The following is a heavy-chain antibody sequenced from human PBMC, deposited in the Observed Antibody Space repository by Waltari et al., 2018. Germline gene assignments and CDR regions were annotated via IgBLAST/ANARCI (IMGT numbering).Heavy chain of an antibody. V-gene: IGHV1-2*02. J-gene: IGHJ4*02. D-gene: IGHD2-2*01. CDR1: GYTFTGYY. Sequence: QVQLVQSGAEVKKPGASVKVSCKASGYTFTGYYMHWVRQAPGQGLEWMGWINPNSGGTNYAQKCQGRVTMTRDTSISTAYMELSRLRSDDTAVYYCARDQRSIVVVRGYFDYWGQGTLVTVSS. CDR2: INPNSGGT. CDR3: ARDQRSIVVVRGYFDY.